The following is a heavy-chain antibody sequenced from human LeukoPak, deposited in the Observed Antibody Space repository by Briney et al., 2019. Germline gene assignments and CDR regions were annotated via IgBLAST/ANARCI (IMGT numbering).Heavy chain of an antibody. CDR3: ARDSSGWDDAFEI. CDR2: IYYSGST. Sequence: SETLSLTCTVSGGSISSYYWSWIRQPPGKGLEWIGYIYYSGSTNYNPSLKSRVTISVDTSKNQFSLKLSSVTAADTAVYYCARDSSGWDDAFEIWGQGTMVTVSS. CDR1: GGSISSYY. V-gene: IGHV4-59*01. J-gene: IGHJ3*02. D-gene: IGHD6-19*01.